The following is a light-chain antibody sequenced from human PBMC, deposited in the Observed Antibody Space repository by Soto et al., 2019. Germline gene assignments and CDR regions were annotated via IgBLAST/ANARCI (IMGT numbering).Light chain of an antibody. Sequence: DIVMTQSPDSVAVSLGERATINCKSSQRVLYTSNNKNYLAWYQQKPGRPPKLLISWASTRESGVPDRFSGSGSGTDFTLSISSLQAEDVAVYYCQHYYSTPPTFGPGTKVDLK. J-gene: IGKJ3*01. V-gene: IGKV4-1*01. CDR3: QHYYSTPPT. CDR1: QRVLYTSNNKNY. CDR2: WAS.